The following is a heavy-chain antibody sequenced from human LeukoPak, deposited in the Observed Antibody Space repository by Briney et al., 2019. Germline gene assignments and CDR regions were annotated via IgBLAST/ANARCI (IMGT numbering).Heavy chain of an antibody. J-gene: IGHJ4*02. CDR2: ISYDGSNK. CDR3: ARDSGVRTDVFDY. D-gene: IGHD1-14*01. CDR1: GFSFSSYA. V-gene: IGHV3-30-3*01. Sequence: GWSLRLSCAASGFSFSSYAIHWVRQAPGKGLEWVAVISYDGSNKYYADSVKGRFTIYRDNSKNTIYVQMNSLRPEDTAVYYCARDSGVRTDVFDYRGQATPVPLSS.